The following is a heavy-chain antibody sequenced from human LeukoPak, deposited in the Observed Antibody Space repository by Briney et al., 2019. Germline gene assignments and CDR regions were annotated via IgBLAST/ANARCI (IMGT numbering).Heavy chain of an antibody. CDR2: INHSGST. Sequence: SETLSLTCAVYGGSFSGYYWSWIRQPPGKGLEWIGEINHSGSTNYNPSLKSRVTISVDTSKNQFSLKPSSVTAADTAVYYCARETYYYDSSGYPHQAFDIWGQGTMVTVSS. CDR1: GGSFSGYY. J-gene: IGHJ3*02. D-gene: IGHD3-22*01. CDR3: ARETYYYDSSGYPHQAFDI. V-gene: IGHV4-34*01.